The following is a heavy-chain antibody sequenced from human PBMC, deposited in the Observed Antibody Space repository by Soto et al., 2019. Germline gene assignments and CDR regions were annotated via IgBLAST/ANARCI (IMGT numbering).Heavy chain of an antibody. D-gene: IGHD2-15*01. CDR3: ARDHNFGFILYAMDV. CDR1: GYTFTSYS. V-gene: IGHV1-46*01. CDR2: INPSSGRT. Sequence: GASVKVSCKASGYTFTSYSMHWVRQASGQGLEWMGIINPSSGRTSYAQNFQGRVTMTSDTSTSIVYMEMSSLKSEDTAVYYCARDHNFGFILYAMDVWGQGTTVTVSS. J-gene: IGHJ6*02.